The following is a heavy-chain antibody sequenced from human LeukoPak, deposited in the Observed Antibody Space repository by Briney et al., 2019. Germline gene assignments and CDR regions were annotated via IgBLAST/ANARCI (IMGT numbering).Heavy chain of an antibody. J-gene: IGHJ6*03. V-gene: IGHV1-18*01. D-gene: IGHD3-10*01. CDR2: ISAYNGNT. CDR3: ARDGVTMGFGEFDYYYYMDV. Sequence: ASVKVSCKASGYTFTSYGISWVRQAPGQGLEWMGWISAYNGNTNYAQKHQGRVTMTTDTSTSTAYMELRSLRSDDTAVYYCARDGVTMGFGEFDYYYYMDVWGKGTTVTVSS. CDR1: GYTFTSYG.